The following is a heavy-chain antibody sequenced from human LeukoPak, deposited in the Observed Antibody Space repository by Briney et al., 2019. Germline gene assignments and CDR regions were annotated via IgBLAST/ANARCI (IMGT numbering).Heavy chain of an antibody. J-gene: IGHJ6*03. CDR1: GYSFTSYW. CDR3: ARQGAAGKYYYYYMDV. Sequence: GESLKISCKGSGYSFTSYWIGWVLQMPGKGLEWMGIIYPGDSDTRYSPSFQGQVTISADKSINTAYLEWSSLKASDTAIYYCARQGAAGKYYYYYMDVWGKGTTVTVSS. V-gene: IGHV5-51*01. CDR2: IYPGDSDT. D-gene: IGHD6-13*01.